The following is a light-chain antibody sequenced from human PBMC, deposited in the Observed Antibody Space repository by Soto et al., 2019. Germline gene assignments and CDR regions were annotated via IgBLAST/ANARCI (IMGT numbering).Light chain of an antibody. V-gene: IGKV1-39*01. CDR3: QHSYSSPT. CDR2: AAS. Sequence: DIQVTQSPSSLSASVGDRVTITCRASQNIFTYSNWYQQRPGKAPNLLIYAASNLQSGVPSRFSGSGSGTDFTLTISSLQPEDFAIYYCQHSYSSPTFGQGTKLEIK. J-gene: IGKJ2*01. CDR1: QNIFTY.